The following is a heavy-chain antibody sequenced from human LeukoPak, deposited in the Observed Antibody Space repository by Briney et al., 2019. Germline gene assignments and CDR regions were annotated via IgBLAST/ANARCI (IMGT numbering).Heavy chain of an antibody. D-gene: IGHD2-21*01. CDR1: GFTFSSYA. Sequence: GESLRLSCAASGFTFSSYAMSWVRQAPGKGPEWLATIRYDAGTRYYADSMRGRFTISRDNAQNSLYLQINSLRAEDTAIYYCAIIGTPGETEYYRLWGQGTRVTVSS. V-gene: IGHV3-7*01. CDR2: IRYDAGTR. CDR3: AIIGTPGETEYYRL. J-gene: IGHJ1*01.